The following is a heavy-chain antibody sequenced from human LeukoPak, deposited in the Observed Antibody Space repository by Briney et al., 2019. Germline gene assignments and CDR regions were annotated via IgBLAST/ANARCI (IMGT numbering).Heavy chain of an antibody. V-gene: IGHV3-23*01. Sequence: PGGSLRLSCAASRFTLSSHAMTWVRQAPGKGLEWVSGISGSGGSTYYADSVKGRFTISRDNSKNTLYLQMNSLRAEDTAVYYCAREPYGGNSWWGQGTLVTVSS. CDR3: AREPYGGNSW. CDR2: ISGSGGST. CDR1: RFTLSSHA. J-gene: IGHJ4*02. D-gene: IGHD4-23*01.